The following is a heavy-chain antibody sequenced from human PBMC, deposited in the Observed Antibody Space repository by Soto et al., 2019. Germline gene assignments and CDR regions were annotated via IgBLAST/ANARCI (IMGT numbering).Heavy chain of an antibody. D-gene: IGHD3-16*02. Sequence: SETLSLTCTVSGGSISSDDYYWSWIRQHPGKGLEWIGYIYYSGSTYYNPSLKSRVTISVDTSKNQFSLKLSSVTAADTAVYYCARLTVGSYDYVWGSYRPNWFDPWGQGTLVTVSS. CDR3: ARLTVGSYDYVWGSYRPNWFDP. J-gene: IGHJ5*02. CDR2: IYYSGST. CDR1: GGSISSDDYY. V-gene: IGHV4-31*03.